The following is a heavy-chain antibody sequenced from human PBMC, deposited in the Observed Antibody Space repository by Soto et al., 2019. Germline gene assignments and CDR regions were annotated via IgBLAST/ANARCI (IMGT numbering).Heavy chain of an antibody. J-gene: IGHJ4*02. CDR2: INHSGST. CDR3: ARGLRYSSGWNEKFDY. D-gene: IGHD6-19*01. Sequence: SETLSLTCAVYGGSFSGYYWSWIRQPPGKGLEWIGEINHSGSTNYNPSLKSRVTISVDTSKNQFSLKLSSVTAADTAVYYCARGLRYSSGWNEKFDYWGQGTLVTVSS. CDR1: GGSFSGYY. V-gene: IGHV4-34*01.